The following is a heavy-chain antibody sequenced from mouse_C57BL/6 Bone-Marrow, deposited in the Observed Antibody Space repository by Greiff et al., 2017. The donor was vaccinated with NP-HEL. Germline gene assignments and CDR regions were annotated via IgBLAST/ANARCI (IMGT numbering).Heavy chain of an antibody. Sequence: DVHLVESGGGLVQPGGSLKLSCAASGFTFSDYGMAWVRQAPRKGPEWVAFISNLAYSIYYADTVTGRFTISRENAKNTLYLEMSSLRSEDTAMYYCARPATMITTDWYFDVWGTGTTVTVSS. CDR2: ISNLAYSI. CDR3: ARPATMITTDWYFDV. V-gene: IGHV5-15*01. J-gene: IGHJ1*03. D-gene: IGHD2-4*01. CDR1: GFTFSDYG.